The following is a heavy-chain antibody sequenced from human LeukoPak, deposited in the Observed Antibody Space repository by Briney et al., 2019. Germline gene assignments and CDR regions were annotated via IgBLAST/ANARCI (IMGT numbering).Heavy chain of an antibody. D-gene: IGHD3-10*01. J-gene: IGHJ4*02. CDR1: GFTYTNYA. CDR3: AKAYHYGAGSSFDY. CDR2: ISARGDNT. V-gene: IGHV3-23*01. Sequence: GGSLRLSCVASGFTYTNYAMSWLRQAPGKGLEWVSAISARGDNTYYADSVKGRFSISRDNSQNTQYLQMNSLRAEDTAIYYCAKAYHYGAGSSFDYWGQGILVTVSS.